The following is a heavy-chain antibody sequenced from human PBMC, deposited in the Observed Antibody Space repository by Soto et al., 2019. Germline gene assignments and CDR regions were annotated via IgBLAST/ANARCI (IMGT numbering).Heavy chain of an antibody. J-gene: IGHJ4*02. V-gene: IGHV4-38-2*02. CDR3: ARETEEVTIFGVVITNYFDY. CDR1: GYSISSGYY. CDR2: IYHSGST. Sequence: SETLSLTCAVAGYSISSGYYWGWMRQPPGKGLEWIGSIYHSGSTYYNPSLKSRVTISVDTSKNQFSLKLSSVTAADTAVYYCARETEEVTIFGVVITNYFDYWGQGTLVTVSS. D-gene: IGHD3-3*01.